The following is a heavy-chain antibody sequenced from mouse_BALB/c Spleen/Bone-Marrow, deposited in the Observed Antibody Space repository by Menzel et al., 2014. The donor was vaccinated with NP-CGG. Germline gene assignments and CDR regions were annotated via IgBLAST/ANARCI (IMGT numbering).Heavy chain of an antibody. CDR2: FYPGSGSV. Sequence: QVHLQQSGAELVKPGASVKESCKASGYTFNVYNIHWVKQRSGQGLEWIGWFYPGSGSVKYNEKFKDKATLTADKSSSTVYKELSRLTSEDSAVYFCRRHEGGDFFDYWGQGTLVTVSA. CDR3: RRHEGGDFFDY. J-gene: IGHJ3*01. V-gene: IGHV1-62-2*01. D-gene: IGHD3-3*01. CDR1: GYTFNVYN.